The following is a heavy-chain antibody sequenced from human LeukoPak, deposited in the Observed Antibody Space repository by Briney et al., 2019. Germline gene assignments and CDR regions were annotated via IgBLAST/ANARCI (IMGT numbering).Heavy chain of an antibody. CDR1: GFTVSSNY. D-gene: IGHD2-2*01. V-gene: IGHV3-66*02. CDR3: ARAGCSSTSCSFFDY. CDR2: IYSGGST. J-gene: IGHJ4*02. Sequence: GGSLRLSCAASGFTVSSNYMSWVRQAPGKGLEWVSVIYSGGSTYYADSMKGRFTISRDNSKNTLYLQMNSLRAEGTAVYYCARAGCSSTSCSFFDYWGQGTLVTVSS.